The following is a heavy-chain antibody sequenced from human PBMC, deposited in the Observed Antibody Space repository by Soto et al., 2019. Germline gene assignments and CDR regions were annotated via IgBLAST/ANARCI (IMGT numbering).Heavy chain of an antibody. CDR2: IYHSVST. CDR3: SRVPSP. Sequence: QLQLQESGSGLVKPSQTLSLTCAVSGGSISSGGYSWGWIRQPPGKGLEWIGYIYHSVSTYYNPYLKSRVTISVDRSKNQVYLKPSSVTAADTAVYYCSRVPSPWGQGTLVTVSS. J-gene: IGHJ5*02. V-gene: IGHV4-30-2*01. CDR1: GGSISSGGYS.